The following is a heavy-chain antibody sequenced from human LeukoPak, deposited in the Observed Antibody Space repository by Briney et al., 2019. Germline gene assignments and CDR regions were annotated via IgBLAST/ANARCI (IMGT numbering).Heavy chain of an antibody. CDR1: GFTFDDYA. D-gene: IGHD3-22*01. CDR2: ISGDGGST. CDR3: ARGPAIYDSSGYYYVFRFDY. V-gene: IGHV3-43*02. Sequence: GGSLRLSCAASGFTFDDYAMHWVRQAPGKGLEWVSLISGDGGSTYYADSVKGRFTISRDNAKNSLYLQMNSLRAEDTAVYSCARGPAIYDSSGYYYVFRFDYWGQGTLVTVSS. J-gene: IGHJ4*02.